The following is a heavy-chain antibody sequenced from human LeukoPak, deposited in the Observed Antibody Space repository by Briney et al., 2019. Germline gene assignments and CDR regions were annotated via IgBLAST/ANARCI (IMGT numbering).Heavy chain of an antibody. V-gene: IGHV3-21*01. CDR3: ARANWDCSSTSCSPY. D-gene: IGHD2-2*01. CDR2: ISSSSYI. Sequence: GGSLRLSCAASGFTFSSYSMNWVRQAPGKGLEWVSSISSSSYIYYADSMKGRFTISRDNAKNSLYLQMNSLRAEDTAEYYCARANWDCSSTSCSPYWGQGTLVTVSS. J-gene: IGHJ4*02. CDR1: GFTFSSYS.